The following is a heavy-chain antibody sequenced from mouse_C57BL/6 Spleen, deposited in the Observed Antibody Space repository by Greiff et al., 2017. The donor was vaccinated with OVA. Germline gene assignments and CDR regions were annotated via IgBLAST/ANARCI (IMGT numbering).Heavy chain of an antibody. V-gene: IGHV1-63*01. CDR2: IYPGGGYT. J-gene: IGHJ2*01. Sequence: VQLVESGAELVRPGTSVKMSCKASGYTFTNYWIGWAKQRPGHGLEWIGDIYPGGGYTNYNEKFKGKATLTADKSSSTAYMQFSSLTSEDSAIYYCARAGTGYFDYWGQGTTLTVSS. D-gene: IGHD4-1*01. CDR1: GYTFTNYW. CDR3: ARAGTGYFDY.